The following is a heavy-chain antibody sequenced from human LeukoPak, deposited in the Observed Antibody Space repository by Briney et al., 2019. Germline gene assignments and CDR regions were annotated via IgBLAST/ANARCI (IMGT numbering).Heavy chain of an antibody. CDR3: ARDSVYGSYPNLDY. Sequence: PGGSLRLSCAASGFTFSSYWMSWVRQAPGKGLEWVANIKQDGSEKYYVDSVKGRFTISRDNAKNSLYLQMNSLRAEDTAVYYCARDSVYGSYPNLDYRGPRTLLTVPS. D-gene: IGHD5/OR15-5a*01. J-gene: IGHJ4*02. CDR2: IKQDGSEK. CDR1: GFTFSSYW. V-gene: IGHV3-7*01.